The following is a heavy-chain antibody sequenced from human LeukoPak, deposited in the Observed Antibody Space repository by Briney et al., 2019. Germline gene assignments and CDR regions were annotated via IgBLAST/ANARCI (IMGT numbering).Heavy chain of an antibody. CDR2: ISWNSGSI. D-gene: IGHD3-10*01. CDR1: GFTFDDYA. J-gene: IGHJ4*02. Sequence: PGGSLRLSCAASGFTFDDYAMHWVRQAPGKGLEWVSGISWNSGSIGYADSVKGRFTISRDNAKNSLYLQMTSLRTEDTAVYYCARDRGFGGDDYWGQGTLVTVSS. V-gene: IGHV3-9*01. CDR3: ARDRGFGGDDY.